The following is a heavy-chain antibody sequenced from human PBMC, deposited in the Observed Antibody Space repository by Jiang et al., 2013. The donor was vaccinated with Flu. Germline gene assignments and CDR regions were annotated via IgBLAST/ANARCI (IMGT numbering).Heavy chain of an antibody. D-gene: IGHD3-22*01. J-gene: IGHJ4*02. CDR2: IYHSGST. V-gene: IGHV4-34*01. CDR3: ARHQWTYYYDSSGYHDY. Sequence: EWIGEIYHSGSTNYNPSLKSRVTISVDTSKNQFSLKLSSVTAADTAVYYCARHQWTYYYDSSGYHDYWGQGTPVTVSS.